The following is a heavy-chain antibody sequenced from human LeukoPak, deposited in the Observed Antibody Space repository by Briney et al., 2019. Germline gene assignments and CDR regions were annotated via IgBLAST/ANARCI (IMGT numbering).Heavy chain of an antibody. CDR3: ARGGLFAYYFDY. Sequence: PGGSLRLSCAASGFTFSDYYMSWIRQAPGKGLEWVSRIKGDEMTTNYADSVEGRFTISIDNAKNTVYLEINSLRAEDTAVYYCARGGLFAYYFDYWGQGTLVTVSS. J-gene: IGHJ4*02. D-gene: IGHD3-10*02. CDR2: IKGDEMTT. V-gene: IGHV3-74*01. CDR1: GFTFSDYY.